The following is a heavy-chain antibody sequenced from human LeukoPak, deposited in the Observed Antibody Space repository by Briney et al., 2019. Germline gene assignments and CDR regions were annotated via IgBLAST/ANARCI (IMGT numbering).Heavy chain of an antibody. J-gene: IGHJ5*02. D-gene: IGHD1-26*01. CDR3: ARHDGSYSSWFDP. CDR1: GGSISSYY. CDR2: IYYSGST. Sequence: SSETLSLTCTVSGGSISSYYWSWIRQPPGKGLEWIGYIYYSGSTNYNPSLKSRVTISVDTSKNQFPLKLSSVTAADTAVYYCARHDGSYSSWFDPWGQGTLVTVSS. V-gene: IGHV4-59*08.